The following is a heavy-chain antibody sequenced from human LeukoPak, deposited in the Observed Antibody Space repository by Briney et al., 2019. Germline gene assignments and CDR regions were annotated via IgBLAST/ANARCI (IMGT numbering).Heavy chain of an antibody. D-gene: IGHD3-10*01. CDR1: GFTFSSYW. J-gene: IGHJ4*02. Sequence: PGGSLRLSCAASGFTFSSYWMSWVRQAPGKGLEWVANIKQDGSEKYYVDSVKGRFTISRDNSKNTLYLQMNSLRAEDTAVYYCAREYGSVLGDYWGQGTLVTVSS. V-gene: IGHV3-7*01. CDR3: AREYGSVLGDY. CDR2: IKQDGSEK.